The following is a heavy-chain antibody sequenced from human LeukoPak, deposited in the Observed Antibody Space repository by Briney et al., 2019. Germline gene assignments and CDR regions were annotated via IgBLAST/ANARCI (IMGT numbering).Heavy chain of an antibody. D-gene: IGHD4-17*01. Sequence: GGSLRLSCAASGFTFSTYSMNWVRQAPGKGLEWVSDIDSGSNNIHYADSVKGRFTVSRDNGKKLVHLQLNSLRAEDTAVYFCARIPHPDYADAQWGQGTLVIVSS. J-gene: IGHJ4*02. CDR3: ARIPHPDYADAQ. CDR2: IDSGSNNI. V-gene: IGHV3-48*04. CDR1: GFTFSTYS.